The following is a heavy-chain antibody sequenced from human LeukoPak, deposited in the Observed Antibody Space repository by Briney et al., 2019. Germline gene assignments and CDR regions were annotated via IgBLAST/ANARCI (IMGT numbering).Heavy chain of an antibody. J-gene: IGHJ4*02. D-gene: IGHD5-18*01. V-gene: IGHV4-59*01. CDR2: IYDSGST. CDR3: ARGFNSYGSYYFDY. Sequence: SETLSLTCTVSGGSISSYFWSWIRHPPGKGLEWIGYIYDSGSTHYNPSLKSRVTISLDTSKNQFSLKLTSVTAADTAAYYCARGFNSYGSYYFDYWGQGTLVTVSS. CDR1: GGSISSYF.